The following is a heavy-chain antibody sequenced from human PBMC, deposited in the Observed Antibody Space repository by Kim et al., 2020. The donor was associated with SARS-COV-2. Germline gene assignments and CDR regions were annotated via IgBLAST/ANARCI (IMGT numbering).Heavy chain of an antibody. D-gene: IGHD6-13*01. CDR3: ARGRFSYKYSSSSGEFDP. CDR2: INHSGST. Sequence: SETLSLTCAVYGGSFSGYYWSWIRQPPGKGLEWIGEINHSGSTNYNPSLKSRVTISVDTSKNQFSLKLSSVTAADTAVYYCARGRFSYKYSSSSGEFDPWGQGTLVTVSS. V-gene: IGHV4-34*01. J-gene: IGHJ5*02. CDR1: GGSFSGYY.